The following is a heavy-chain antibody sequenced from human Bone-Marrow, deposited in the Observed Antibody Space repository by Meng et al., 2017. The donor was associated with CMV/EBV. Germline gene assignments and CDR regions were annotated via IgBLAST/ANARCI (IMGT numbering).Heavy chain of an antibody. D-gene: IGHD2-2*01. Sequence: GESLKISCAASGFTFSSYSMNWVRQAPGKGLEWVSCISRSSSSIDYADSVKGRFTISRDNAKNSLYLQMNSLRAEDTAVYYCARERGYCSSSSCYSEGFDYWGQGTMVTVSS. CDR2: ISRSSSSI. J-gene: IGHJ4*02. CDR1: GFTFSSYS. CDR3: ARERGYCSSSSCYSEGFDY. V-gene: IGHV3-21*01.